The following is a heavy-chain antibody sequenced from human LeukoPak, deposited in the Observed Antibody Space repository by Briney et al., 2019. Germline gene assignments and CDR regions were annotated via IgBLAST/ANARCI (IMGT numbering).Heavy chain of an antibody. J-gene: IGHJ4*02. CDR1: GFTFSSYS. D-gene: IGHD6-19*01. Sequence: GGSLRLSCAASGFTFSSYSMNWVRQAPGKGLEWVSSISSSSSYIYYADSVKRRFTISRDNAKNSLYLQMNSLRAEDTAVYYCARGGCSWDFDYWGQGTLVTVSS. CDR3: ARGGCSWDFDY. CDR2: ISSSSSYI. V-gene: IGHV3-21*01.